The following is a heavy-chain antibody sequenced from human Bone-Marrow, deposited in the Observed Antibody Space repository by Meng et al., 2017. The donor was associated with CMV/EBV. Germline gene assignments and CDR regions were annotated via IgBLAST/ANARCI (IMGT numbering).Heavy chain of an antibody. CDR3: ARDGGLGTGTPYYYHYGMDV. D-gene: IGHD1-1*01. CDR2: ISSSGSTI. CDR1: GFTFSSYE. J-gene: IGHJ6*02. Sequence: SLKISCPASGFTFSSYEMNWVRQAPGKGLGWVSYISSSGSTIYYADAVKGRFTISRDNAKISLYLQMNSLRAEDTAVYYCARDGGLGTGTPYYYHYGMDVWGQGTTVTVSS. V-gene: IGHV3-48*03.